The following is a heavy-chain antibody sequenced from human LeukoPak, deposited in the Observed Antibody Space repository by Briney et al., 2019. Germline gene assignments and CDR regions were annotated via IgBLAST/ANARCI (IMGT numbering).Heavy chain of an antibody. V-gene: IGHV3-48*03. Sequence: PGGSLRLSCAASGFTFSSYEMNWVRQAPGKGLEWVSYISSSGTTIYCADSVKGRFTISRDNAKNSLYLQMNSLRAEDTAVYYCAIGLFEEQQPYWGQGTLVTVSS. D-gene: IGHD6-13*01. CDR3: AIGLFEEQQPY. CDR2: ISSSGTTI. J-gene: IGHJ4*02. CDR1: GFTFSSYE.